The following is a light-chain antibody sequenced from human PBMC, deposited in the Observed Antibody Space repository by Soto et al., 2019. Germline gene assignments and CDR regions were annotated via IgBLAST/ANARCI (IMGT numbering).Light chain of an antibody. V-gene: IGLV2-8*01. Sequence: ALTQPPSASGSPGQSVTIPCTGTKNDIGVYDFVSWYQHHPGKAPRLIIYEVVQRPSGVPDRFSGSKSGNTASLTVSGLQAADEADYFCKSYAGSNTYVFGSGTKVTVL. CDR1: KNDIGVYDF. CDR3: KSYAGSNTYV. CDR2: EVV. J-gene: IGLJ1*01.